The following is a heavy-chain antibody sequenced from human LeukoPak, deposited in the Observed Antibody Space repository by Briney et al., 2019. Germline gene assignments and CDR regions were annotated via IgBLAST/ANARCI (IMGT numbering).Heavy chain of an antibody. V-gene: IGHV3-74*01. CDR1: GFTFSSYW. Sequence: GGSLRLSCAASGFTFSSYWMHWVRQAPGKGLVWVSRINSDGSSTSYADSVKGRFTISRDNAKNTLYLQMNSLRAEGTAVYYCARGIYYGSGNGAIAFDIWGQGTMVTVSS. CDR2: INSDGSST. D-gene: IGHD3-10*01. J-gene: IGHJ3*02. CDR3: ARGIYYGSGNGAIAFDI.